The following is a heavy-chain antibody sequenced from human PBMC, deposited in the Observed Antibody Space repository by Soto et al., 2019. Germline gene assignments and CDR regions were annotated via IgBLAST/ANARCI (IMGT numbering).Heavy chain of an antibody. CDR1: GGSISSSSYY. Sequence: QVQLQESGPGLVKPSETLSLTCTVSGGSISSSSYYWGWIRQPPGKGLEWIGSIYYSGSTYYNPSLKSRVTISVDTSKNQFSLKLSSVTAADTAVYYCARHIFGGGWNWFDPWGQGTLVTVSS. J-gene: IGHJ5*02. V-gene: IGHV4-39*01. D-gene: IGHD3-10*02. CDR3: ARHIFGGGWNWFDP. CDR2: IYYSGST.